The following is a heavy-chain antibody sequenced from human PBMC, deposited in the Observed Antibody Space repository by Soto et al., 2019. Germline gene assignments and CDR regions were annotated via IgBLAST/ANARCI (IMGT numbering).Heavy chain of an antibody. D-gene: IGHD2-15*01. J-gene: IGHJ6*02. V-gene: IGHV1-69*01. CDR1: GGTFSSYA. Sequence: QVQLVQSGAEVKKPGSSVKVSCKASGGTFSSYAISWVRQAPGQGLEWMGGIIPIFGTVNYAQKFQGRVTITADESTSTAYMELSSLKSEDTAVYYCARGYCSGGSCYSPFYYYYYGMDVWGQGTTVTVSS. CDR3: ARGYCSGGSCYSPFYYYYYGMDV. CDR2: IIPIFGTV.